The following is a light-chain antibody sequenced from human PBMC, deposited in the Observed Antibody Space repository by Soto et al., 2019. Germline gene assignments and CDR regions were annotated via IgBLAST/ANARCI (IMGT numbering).Light chain of an antibody. CDR2: EVN. Sequence: QSALTQPASVSGSPGQSITISCTGTSSDVGGYNYVSWYQHHPGKAPKLMIYEVNNRPSGVSNRFSGSKSGNTASLTISGLQAEDEADYYCSSFISTSTYVFGSGTKVTVL. V-gene: IGLV2-14*01. J-gene: IGLJ1*01. CDR3: SSFISTSTYV. CDR1: SSDVGGYNY.